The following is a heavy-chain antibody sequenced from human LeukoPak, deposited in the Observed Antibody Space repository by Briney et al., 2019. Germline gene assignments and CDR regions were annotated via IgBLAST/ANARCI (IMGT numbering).Heavy chain of an antibody. CDR2: VSSGFHA. V-gene: IGHV3-13*01. CDR1: GFTLGSHD. D-gene: IGHD5-18*01. Sequence: GSLRLSCTASGFTLGSHDMHWVRQIPGQGLEWVAAVSSGFHAFFADSVQGRFTVSREDARNSLYLQMNGLRAGDTAVYYCVREARGYHYTYFDYWGQGTLVTVSS. J-gene: IGHJ4*02. CDR3: VREARGYHYTYFDY.